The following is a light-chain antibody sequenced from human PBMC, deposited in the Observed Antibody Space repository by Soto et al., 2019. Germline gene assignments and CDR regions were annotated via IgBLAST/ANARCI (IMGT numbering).Light chain of an antibody. V-gene: IGKV3-11*01. CDR2: DAS. Sequence: EVELTQSPATLSLSPGERATLSCRASHNVNDYLAWYQQKPGQAPRLLIYDASKRATGLPARFSGSGSGTDFTLTISSLEAEDSAVYYCQQYKEWRTFGQGTNVDI. J-gene: IGKJ1*01. CDR1: HNVNDY. CDR3: QQYKEWRT.